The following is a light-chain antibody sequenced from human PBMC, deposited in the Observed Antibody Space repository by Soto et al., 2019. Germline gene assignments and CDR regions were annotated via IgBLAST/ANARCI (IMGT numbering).Light chain of an antibody. CDR3: QQCDNRPLT. CDR1: QDITNY. Sequence: DIQMTHSPSSLSASVGDRVTITCQASQDITNYLNWYQQKPGKAPKLLIYDVSKLEAGVPSRFSGSGSGTDFTFTISSLQPEDIATYYCQQCDNRPLTFGGGTKVDIK. J-gene: IGKJ4*01. CDR2: DVS. V-gene: IGKV1-33*01.